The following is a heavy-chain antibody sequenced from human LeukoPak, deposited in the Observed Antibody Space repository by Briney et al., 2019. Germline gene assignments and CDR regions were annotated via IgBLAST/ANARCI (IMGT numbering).Heavy chain of an antibody. CDR2: TYYRSKWYN. V-gene: IGHV6-1*01. J-gene: IGHJ3*02. Sequence: SQTLSLTCAISGDSVSSNSAAWNWIRQSPSRGLEWLGRTYYRSKWYNDYAVSVKSRITINPDTSKNQFSLKLSSVTAADTAVYYCARGPIVVVPAAHEGDAFDIWGQGTMVTVSS. CDR3: ARGPIVVVPAAHEGDAFDI. D-gene: IGHD2-2*01. CDR1: GDSVSSNSAA.